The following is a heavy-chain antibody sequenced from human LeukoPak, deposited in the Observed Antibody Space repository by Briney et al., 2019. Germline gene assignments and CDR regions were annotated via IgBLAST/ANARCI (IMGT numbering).Heavy chain of an antibody. CDR2: IYSSGTT. CDR1: GGSISNYY. Sequence: SETLSLTCTVSGGSISNYYWSWIRQPAGKGLEWVGRIYSSGTTIYNPSLKSRVTMSVDTSKNQFSLKLSSVTAADTAVYFCASGSSGYDPWGQGTLVTVSS. CDR3: ASGSSGYDP. D-gene: IGHD5-12*01. V-gene: IGHV4-4*07. J-gene: IGHJ5*02.